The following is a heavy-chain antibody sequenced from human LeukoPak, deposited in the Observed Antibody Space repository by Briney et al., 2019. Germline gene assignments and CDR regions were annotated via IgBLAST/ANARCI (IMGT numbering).Heavy chain of an antibody. CDR2: ISYDGSNK. V-gene: IGHV3-30-3*01. J-gene: IGHJ4*02. Sequence: PGRSLKLSCAASGFTFSSYAMHWVRQAPGKGLEWVAVISYDGSNKYYADSVKSRFTISRDNSKNTLYLQMNSLRAEDTAVYYCARGAAAGLIFDYWGQGTLVTVSS. D-gene: IGHD6-13*01. CDR1: GFTFSSYA. CDR3: ARGAAAGLIFDY.